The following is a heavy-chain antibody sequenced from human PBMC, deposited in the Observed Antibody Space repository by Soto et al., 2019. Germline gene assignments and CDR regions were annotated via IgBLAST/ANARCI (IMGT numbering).Heavy chain of an antibody. Sequence: QLQLQESGPGLVKPSETLSLTCTVSGGSISSSSYYWGWIRQPPGKGLEWIGSIYYSGSTYYNPSLKSRVTISVDTSKNQFSLKLSSVTAADTAVYYCARQRYCTNGVCYTRSDAFDIWGQGTMVTVSS. CDR2: IYYSGST. V-gene: IGHV4-39*01. D-gene: IGHD2-8*01. CDR3: ARQRYCTNGVCYTRSDAFDI. J-gene: IGHJ3*02. CDR1: GGSISSSSYY.